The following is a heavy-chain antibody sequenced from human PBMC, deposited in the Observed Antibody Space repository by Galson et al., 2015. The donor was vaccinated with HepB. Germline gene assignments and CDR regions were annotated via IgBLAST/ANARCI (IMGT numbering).Heavy chain of an antibody. V-gene: IGHV3-23*01. CDR1: GFTFSSYA. CDR2: ISGSGGST. Sequence: SLRLSCAASGFTFSSYAMSWVRQAPGKGLEWVSAISGSGGSTYYADSVKGRFTISRDNSKNTLYLQMNSLRAADTAVYYCAGGDYYDSSGYSETIDYWGQGTLV. CDR3: AGGDYYDSSGYSETIDY. D-gene: IGHD3-22*01. J-gene: IGHJ4*02.